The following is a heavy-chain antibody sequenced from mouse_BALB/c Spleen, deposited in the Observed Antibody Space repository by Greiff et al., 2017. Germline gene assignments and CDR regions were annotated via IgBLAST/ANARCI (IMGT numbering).Heavy chain of an antibody. D-gene: IGHD2-2*01. CDR1: GFTFSDYY. J-gene: IGHJ3*01. CDR2: ISDGGSYT. V-gene: IGHV5-4*02. CDR3: ARVVYGYDGENWFAY. Sequence: EVQLVESGGGLVKPGGSLKLSCAASGFTFSDYYMYWVRQTPEKRLEWVATISDGGSYTYYPDSVKGRFTISRDNAKNNLYLQMSSLKSEDTAMYYCARVVYGYDGENWFAYWGQGTLVTVSA.